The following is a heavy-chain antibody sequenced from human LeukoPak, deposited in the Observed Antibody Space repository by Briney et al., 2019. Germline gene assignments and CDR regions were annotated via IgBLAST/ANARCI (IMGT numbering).Heavy chain of an antibody. V-gene: IGHV3-74*01. CDR3: VGAGGYSYGPGGY. Sequence: GGSLRLSCAASGFTFNTHRTHWVRQAPGKGLLWVSHINSDGSSTDYADSVKGRLTISRDNARNTLYLQMNSLRVEDTAVYYCVGAGGYSYGPGGYWGQGTLVTVSS. D-gene: IGHD5-18*01. J-gene: IGHJ4*02. CDR1: GFTFNTHR. CDR2: INSDGSST.